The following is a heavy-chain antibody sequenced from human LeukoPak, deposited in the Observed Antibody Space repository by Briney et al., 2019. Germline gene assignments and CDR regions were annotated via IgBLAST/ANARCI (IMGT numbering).Heavy chain of an antibody. V-gene: IGHV1-18*01. CDR1: GYTFTSYG. CDR2: ISAYNGNT. CDR3: GRVDDYVWGRPFDY. D-gene: IGHD3-16*01. J-gene: IGHJ4*02. Sequence: ASVKVSCKASGYTFTSYGISWVRQAPGQGLEWMGWISAYNGNTNYAQKFQGRVTMATDTSTSTAYMELRSLRSDDTAVYYCGRVDDYVWGRPFDYWGQGTLVTVSS.